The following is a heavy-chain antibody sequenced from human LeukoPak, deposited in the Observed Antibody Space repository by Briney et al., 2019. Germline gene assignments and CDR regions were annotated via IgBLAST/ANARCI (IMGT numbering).Heavy chain of an antibody. V-gene: IGHV3-11*04. D-gene: IGHD1-26*01. CDR1: GFTFSDYH. CDR3: ARVGYSGNPGDY. Sequence: GGSLTLSWAASGFTFSDYHMSWIRQAPGKGLEWISYISSRSGSSIYYGDSVKGRFTISRDNAKNSLYLQMNSLRAEDTAVYYCARVGYSGNPGDYWGQGTLVTVSS. CDR2: ISSRSGSSI. J-gene: IGHJ4*02.